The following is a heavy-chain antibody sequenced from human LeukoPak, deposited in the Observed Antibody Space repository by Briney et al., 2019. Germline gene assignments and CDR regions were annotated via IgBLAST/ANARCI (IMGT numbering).Heavy chain of an antibody. D-gene: IGHD3-22*01. CDR3: AKAYYYDSSGYYGDAFDI. Sequence: GGSLRLSCAASGFTFDDYAMHWVRQAPGKGLEWVSGISWNSGSIGYADSVKGRFTISRDNAKNSLYLQMNSLRAEDTALYYCAKAYYYDSSGYYGDAFDIWGQGTMVTVSS. CDR1: GFTFDDYA. V-gene: IGHV3-9*01. CDR2: ISWNSGSI. J-gene: IGHJ3*02.